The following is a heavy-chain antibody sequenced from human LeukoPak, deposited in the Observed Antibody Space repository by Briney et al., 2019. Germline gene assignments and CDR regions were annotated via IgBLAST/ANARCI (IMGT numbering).Heavy chain of an antibody. J-gene: IGHJ3*02. D-gene: IGHD3-3*01. CDR3: AKDVTIFGVVIIGSAFDI. CDR2: ISWNSGSI. V-gene: IGHV3-9*01. CDR1: GFTFDDYA. Sequence: GRSLRLSCAASGFTFDDYAMHGVRQAPGKGLEWVSGISWNSGSIGYADSVKGRFTISRDNAKNSLYLQMNSLRAEDTALYYCAKDVTIFGVVIIGSAFDIWGQGTMVTVSS.